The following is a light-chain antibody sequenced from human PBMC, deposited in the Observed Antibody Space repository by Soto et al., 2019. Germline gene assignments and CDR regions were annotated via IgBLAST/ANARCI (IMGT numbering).Light chain of an antibody. J-gene: IGKJ1*01. CDR3: QHYNSYSEA. Sequence: DIQMTQSPSTLSGSVGDRVTITGRGSQTISSWLAWYQQKPGKAPKLLIYKASTLKSGVPSRFSGSGSGTEFTLTISSLQPDDFATYYCQHYNSYSEAFGQGTKVDI. CDR2: KAS. CDR1: QTISSW. V-gene: IGKV1-5*03.